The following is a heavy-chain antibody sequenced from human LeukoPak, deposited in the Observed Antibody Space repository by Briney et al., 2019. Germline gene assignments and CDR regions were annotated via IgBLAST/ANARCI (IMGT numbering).Heavy chain of an antibody. V-gene: IGHV4-34*01. CDR2: INHSGST. D-gene: IGHD5-18*01. Sequence: SETLSLTCAVYGGSLSGYYWSWIRQPPGKGLEWIGEINHSGSTNYNPSLKSRVTISVDTSKNQFSLKLSSVTAADTAVYYCARFQGRGYSYGLNLDYWGQGTLVTVSS. CDR3: ARFQGRGYSYGLNLDY. CDR1: GGSLSGYY. J-gene: IGHJ4*02.